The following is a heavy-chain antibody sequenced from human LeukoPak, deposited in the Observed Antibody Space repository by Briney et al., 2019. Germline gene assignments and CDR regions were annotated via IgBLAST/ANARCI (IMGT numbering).Heavy chain of an antibody. V-gene: IGHV3-23*01. Sequence: GGSLRLSCAVSGFTFSDYGMSWVRQAPGKGLEWVSTISGSGGSTYSADSVKGRFTISRDNSRNTLYLQMNSLRAEDTAIYYCAKGGPQFFDYWGQGTLVTVSS. CDR3: AKGGPQFFDY. CDR1: GFTFSDYG. CDR2: ISGSGGST. D-gene: IGHD5-24*01. J-gene: IGHJ4*02.